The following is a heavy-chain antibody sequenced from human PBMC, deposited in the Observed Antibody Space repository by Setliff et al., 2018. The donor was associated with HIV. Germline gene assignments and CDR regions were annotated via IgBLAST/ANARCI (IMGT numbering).Heavy chain of an antibody. D-gene: IGHD3-9*01. Sequence: ASVKVSCKPSGYTFTGYYMHWVRQAPGQGLEWMGWINPNSGATNYAQKFQGRIIMTRDTSINTVYMELSSLTSDDTALYYCARQDIPTGYYLFDYWGQGTQVTVSS. J-gene: IGHJ4*02. V-gene: IGHV1-2*02. CDR2: INPNSGAT. CDR1: GYTFTGYY. CDR3: ARQDIPTGYYLFDY.